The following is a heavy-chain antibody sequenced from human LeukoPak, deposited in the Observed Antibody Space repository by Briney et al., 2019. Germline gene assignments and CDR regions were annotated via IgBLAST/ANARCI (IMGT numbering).Heavy chain of an antibody. CDR3: VRAGSGWYD. CDR2: TRNKANSYTT. CDR1: GFTFSDHY. D-gene: IGHD6-19*01. Sequence: QPGGSLRLSCAASGFTFSDHYMDWVRQAPGKGLEWVGRTRNKANSYTTEYAASVKGRFSISRDDSKNSLYLQMNSLKSEDTAVYYCVRAGSGWYDWGQGTLVTVSS. V-gene: IGHV3-72*01. J-gene: IGHJ4*02.